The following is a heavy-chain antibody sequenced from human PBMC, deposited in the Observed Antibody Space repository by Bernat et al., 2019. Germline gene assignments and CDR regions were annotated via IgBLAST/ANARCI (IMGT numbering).Heavy chain of an antibody. CDR3: SRTAFVFDDVFDI. J-gene: IGHJ3*02. V-gene: IGHV3-23*04. D-gene: IGHD3-16*01. CDR2: LSGSGRST. Sequence: EVQLVESGGGLVQPGGSLRLSCAASGFTFSTYAMTWVRQAPGKGLEWVSALSGSGRSTFYADSVKGRFTISRDNSKNTVFLQMNSLRAEDTAVYYCSRTAFVFDDVFDIWGQGTKVTVSS. CDR1: GFTFSTYA.